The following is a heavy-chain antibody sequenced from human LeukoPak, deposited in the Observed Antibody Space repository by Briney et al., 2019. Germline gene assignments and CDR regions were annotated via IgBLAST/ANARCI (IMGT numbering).Heavy chain of an antibody. V-gene: IGHV4-4*07. D-gene: IGHD6-13*01. J-gene: IGHJ4*02. Sequence: SETLSLTCTVSGGSISSYYWSWIRQPAGKGLEWIGRIYSTGSTNYNPSLKSRVTMSVDTSKNQFSLRLRSVTAADTAVYYCARQIASAGTAGFGFWGQGALVTVSS. CDR3: ARQIASAGTAGFGF. CDR2: IYSTGST. CDR1: GGSISSYY.